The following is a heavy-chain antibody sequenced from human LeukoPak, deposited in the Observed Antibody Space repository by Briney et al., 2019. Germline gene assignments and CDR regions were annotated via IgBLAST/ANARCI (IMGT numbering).Heavy chain of an antibody. CDR1: GFTFSSYG. D-gene: IGHD6-19*01. Sequence: GGSLRLSCAASGFTFSSYGIHWVRQAPGNGLEWVAVISYDGSNKYYADSVKGRFTISRDNSKNTLYLQMNSLRAEDTAVYYCAKGVSLYSSGWYETWGQGTLVTVSS. J-gene: IGHJ5*02. CDR3: AKGVSLYSSGWYET. V-gene: IGHV3-30*18. CDR2: ISYDGSNK.